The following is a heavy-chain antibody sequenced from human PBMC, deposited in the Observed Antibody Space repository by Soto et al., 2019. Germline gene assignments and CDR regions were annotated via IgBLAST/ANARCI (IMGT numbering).Heavy chain of an antibody. Sequence: ASVKVYCTASGSTFTGYYMHWVRQAPGQGLEWMGWINPNSGGTNYAQKFQGRVTMTRDTSISTAYMELSRLRSDDTAVYYCARDRVIVVVPAAIPAYYYYGMDVWGQGTTVTVSS. V-gene: IGHV1-2*02. CDR2: INPNSGGT. CDR1: GSTFTGYY. D-gene: IGHD2-2*02. J-gene: IGHJ6*02. CDR3: ARDRVIVVVPAAIPAYYYYGMDV.